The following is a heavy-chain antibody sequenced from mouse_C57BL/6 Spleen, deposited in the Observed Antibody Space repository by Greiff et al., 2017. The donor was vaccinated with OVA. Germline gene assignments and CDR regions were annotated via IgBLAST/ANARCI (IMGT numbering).Heavy chain of an antibody. CDR2: INPNNGGT. V-gene: IGHV1-26*01. Sequence: EVQLQQSGPELVKPGASVKISCKASGYTFTDYYMNWVKQSHGKSLEWIGDINPNNGGTSYNQKFKGKATLTVDKSSSTAYMELRSLTSEDSAVYYCARGGTTVVAGGHWYFDVWGTGTTVTVSS. J-gene: IGHJ1*03. CDR3: ARGGTTVVAGGHWYFDV. CDR1: GYTFTDYY. D-gene: IGHD1-1*01.